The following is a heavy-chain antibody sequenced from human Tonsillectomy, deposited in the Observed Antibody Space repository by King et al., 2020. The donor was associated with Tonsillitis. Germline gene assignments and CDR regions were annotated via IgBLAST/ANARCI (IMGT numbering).Heavy chain of an antibody. J-gene: IGHJ6*04. D-gene: IGHD6-6*01. CDR2: ISWNSGSI. CDR1: GFSFDEYA. CDR3: AKDIINWGAARMDV. V-gene: IGHV3-9*01. Sequence: VQLVESGGGLIQPGRSLRLSCAASGFSFDEYAMHWVRQAPGKGLEWVSGISWNSGSIDYADSVKGRFTISRDNAKNSLYLQMNSLRAEDTALYYCAKDIINWGAARMDVWGKGTTVTVPS.